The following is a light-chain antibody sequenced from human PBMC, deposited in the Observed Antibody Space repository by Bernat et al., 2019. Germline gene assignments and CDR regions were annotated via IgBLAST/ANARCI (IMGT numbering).Light chain of an antibody. J-gene: IGKJ5*01. CDR3: QQYGTSPPT. V-gene: IGKV3-20*01. Sequence: EIVLTQSPGTLSLSPGERATLSCRASQSISNTHLAWYRQKRGQAPRLLISGASTRASGVPDRLTGGGSGTGFTLTLDRLEPEDFAVYYCQQYGTSPPTFGQRTRLEIK. CDR2: GAS. CDR1: QSISNTH.